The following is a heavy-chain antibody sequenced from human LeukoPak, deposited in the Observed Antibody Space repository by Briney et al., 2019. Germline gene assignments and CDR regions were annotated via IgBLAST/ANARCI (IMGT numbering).Heavy chain of an antibody. J-gene: IGHJ5*02. V-gene: IGHV1-2*02. CDR1: GYTFTGYY. D-gene: IGHD2-2*01. CDR3: ARDQRYCSSTSCQQNWFDP. CDR2: INPNSGGT. Sequence: GASVKVSCKASGYTFTGYYMHWVRHAPGQGLEWMGWINPNSGGTNYAQKFQCRGTMTRDTSISTAYMELSRLRSDDTAVYYCARDQRYCSSTSCQQNWFDPWGQGTLVTVSS.